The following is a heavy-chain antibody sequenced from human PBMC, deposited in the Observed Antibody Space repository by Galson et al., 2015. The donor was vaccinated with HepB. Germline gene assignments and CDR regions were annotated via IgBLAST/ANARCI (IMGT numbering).Heavy chain of an antibody. J-gene: IGHJ3*02. CDR3: AKEERGDAFDI. Sequence: SLRLSCAASGFTFSSYDMHWVRQAPGKGLGWVALILYDGSNKNYAESVKGRFTISRDNSKNTLYLQMNSLRVEDMAVYYCAKEERGDAFDIWGQGTMVTVSS. CDR1: GFTFSSYD. CDR2: ILYDGSNK. V-gene: IGHV3-30*18.